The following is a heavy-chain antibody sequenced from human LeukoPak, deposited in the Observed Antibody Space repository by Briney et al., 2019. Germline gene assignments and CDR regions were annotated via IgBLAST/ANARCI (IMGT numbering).Heavy chain of an antibody. Sequence: PGGSLRLSCAASGFTFSDYYMSWIRQAPDKGLEWVSYISSSSSYTNYADSVKGRFTISRDNAKNSLYLQMNSLRAEDTAVYFFFQAEDGIRYFDWYNWFDPWGQGTLVTVSS. J-gene: IGHJ5*02. V-gene: IGHV3-11*03. CDR3: FQAEDGIRYFDWYNWFDP. CDR2: ISSSSSYT. D-gene: IGHD3-9*01. CDR1: GFTFSDYY.